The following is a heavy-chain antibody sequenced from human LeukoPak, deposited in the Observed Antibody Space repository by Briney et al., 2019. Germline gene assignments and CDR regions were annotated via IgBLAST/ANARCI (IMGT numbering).Heavy chain of an antibody. CDR1: GFTFSSYG. Sequence: GGSLRLSCAASGFTFSSYGMHWVRQAPGKGLEWVAVISYDGSNKYYADSVKGRFTISRDNPKNTLYLQMNSLRAEDTAVYYCAKFENYYDSSGYDFDYWGQGTLVTVSS. CDR2: ISYDGSNK. J-gene: IGHJ4*02. D-gene: IGHD3-22*01. V-gene: IGHV3-30*18. CDR3: AKFENYYDSSGYDFDY.